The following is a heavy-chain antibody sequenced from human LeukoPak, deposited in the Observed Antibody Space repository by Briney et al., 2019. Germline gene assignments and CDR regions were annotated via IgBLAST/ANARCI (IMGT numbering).Heavy chain of an antibody. J-gene: IGHJ3*02. CDR3: ARDRASSINDAFDI. Sequence: WASVKVSCKASGGTFSSYAISWVRQAPGQGLEWMGGIIPIFGTANYAQKFQGRVTITTDESTSTAYMELSSLRSEDTAVYYCARDRASSINDAFDIWGQGTMVTVSS. CDR2: IIPIFGTA. CDR1: GGTFSSYA. D-gene: IGHD3-10*01. V-gene: IGHV1-69*05.